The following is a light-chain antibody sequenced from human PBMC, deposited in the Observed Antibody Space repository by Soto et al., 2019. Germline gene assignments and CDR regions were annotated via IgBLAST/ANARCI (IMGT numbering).Light chain of an antibody. CDR1: SSDVGSYNL. CDR2: EDT. V-gene: IGLV2-14*02. Sequence: QSVLTQPASLSGSPGQSITFSCTGTSSDVGSYNLVSWYQQHPGKAPKLIIYEDTERPSGISNRFSASKSGNTASLTISGLQAEDEADYYCSSYTSRRTLVFGTGTKVTVL. J-gene: IGLJ1*01. CDR3: SSYTSRRTLV.